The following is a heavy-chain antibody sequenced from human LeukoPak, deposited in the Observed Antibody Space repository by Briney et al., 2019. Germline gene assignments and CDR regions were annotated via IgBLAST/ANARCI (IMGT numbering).Heavy chain of an antibody. D-gene: IGHD2/OR15-2a*01. CDR1: GTSFTNYG. V-gene: IGHV1-18*01. J-gene: IGHJ4*02. CDR2: ISAHNGDT. Sequence: ASVKVSCKVVGTSFTNYGITWVRQAPEQGLEWMAWISAHNGDTNVAQNFQGRVTMTTDTSTSTAYMELRSLRSDDTAMYYCARGEYPNDYWGQGTLVTVSS. CDR3: ARGEYPNDY.